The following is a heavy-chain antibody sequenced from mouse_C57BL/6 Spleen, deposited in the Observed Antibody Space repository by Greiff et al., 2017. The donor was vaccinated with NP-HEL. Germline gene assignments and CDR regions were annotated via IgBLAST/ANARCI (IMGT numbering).Heavy chain of an antibody. CDR3: ARGGPYSGSSYVVV. D-gene: IGHD1-1*01. CDR2: IDPSDSET. V-gene: IGHV1-52*01. CDR1: GYTFTSYW. Sequence: QVQLQQPGAELVRPGSSVKLSCKASGYTFTSYWMHWVKQRPIQGLEWIGNIDPSDSETHYNQKFKDKATLTVDKSSSTAYMQLSSLTSEDSAVYYCARGGPYSGSSYVVVWGTGTTVTVSS. J-gene: IGHJ1*03.